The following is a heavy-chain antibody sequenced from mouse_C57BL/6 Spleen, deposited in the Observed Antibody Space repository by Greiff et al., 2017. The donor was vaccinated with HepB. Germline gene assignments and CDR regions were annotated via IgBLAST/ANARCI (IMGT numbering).Heavy chain of an antibody. CDR2: IDPANGNT. J-gene: IGHJ1*03. CDR3: ATPPGELEWYFDV. CDR1: GFNIKNTY. Sequence: VQLQQSVAELVRPGASVKLSCTASGFNIKNTYMHWVKQRPEQGLEWIGRIDPANGNTKYAPKFQGKATITADTSSNTAYLQLSSLTSEDTAIYCCATPPGELEWYFDVWGTGTTVTVSS. V-gene: IGHV14-3*01.